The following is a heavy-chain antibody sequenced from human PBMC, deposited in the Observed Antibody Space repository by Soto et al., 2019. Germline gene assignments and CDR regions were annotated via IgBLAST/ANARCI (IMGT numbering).Heavy chain of an antibody. V-gene: IGHV4-61*01. J-gene: IGHJ6*02. Sequence: PSETLSLTCTVSGGSVSSGSYYWSWIRQPPGKGLEWTGYIYYSGSTNYNPSLKSRVTISVDTSKNQFSLKLSSVTAADTAVYYCARGPRIAAAGPVYYYYYGMDVWGQGTTVTVSS. CDR1: GGSVSSGSYY. CDR2: IYYSGST. D-gene: IGHD6-13*01. CDR3: ARGPRIAAAGPVYYYYYGMDV.